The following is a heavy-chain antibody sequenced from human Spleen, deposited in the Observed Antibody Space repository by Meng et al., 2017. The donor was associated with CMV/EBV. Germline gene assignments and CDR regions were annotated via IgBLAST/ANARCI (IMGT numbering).Heavy chain of an antibody. D-gene: IGHD3-22*01. Sequence: GESLKISCAASGFTFSSYGMHWVRQAPGKGLEWVAFIRYDGSNKYYADSVKGRFTISRDNSKNTLYLQMNSLRAEDTAVYYCASTNSRGYYFDYWGQGTLVTVSS. V-gene: IGHV3-30*02. CDR2: IRYDGSNK. J-gene: IGHJ4*02. CDR1: GFTFSSYG. CDR3: ASTNSRGYYFDY.